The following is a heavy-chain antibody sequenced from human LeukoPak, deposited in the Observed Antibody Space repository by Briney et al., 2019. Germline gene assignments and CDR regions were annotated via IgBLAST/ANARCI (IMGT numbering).Heavy chain of an antibody. J-gene: IGHJ6*03. V-gene: IGHV3-30*02. CDR1: GFTLSGYG. CDR3: ARADSSIAARLSRSSIFNYYYMDV. D-gene: IGHD6-6*01. CDR2: IRFDGTNK. Sequence: GGSLRLSCAASGFTLSGYGMHWVRQAPGKGLEWVAFIRFDGTNKYYADSVKGRFTISRDNAKNSLYLQMNSLRAEDTAVYYCARADSSIAARLSRSSIFNYYYMDVWGKGTTVTVSS.